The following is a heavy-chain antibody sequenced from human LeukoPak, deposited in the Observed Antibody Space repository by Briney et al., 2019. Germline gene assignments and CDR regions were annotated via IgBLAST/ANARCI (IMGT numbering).Heavy chain of an antibody. D-gene: IGHD5-18*01. Sequence: ASVKVSCKASGYTFTSYDINWVRQATGRGLEWMGWMNPNSGNTGYAQKFQGRVTMTRNTSISTAYMELSSLRSEDTAVYYCARGPRLYSYGYYYGMDVWGQGTTVTVSS. CDR1: GYTFTSYD. CDR3: ARGPRLYSYGYYYGMDV. CDR2: MNPNSGNT. V-gene: IGHV1-8*01. J-gene: IGHJ6*02.